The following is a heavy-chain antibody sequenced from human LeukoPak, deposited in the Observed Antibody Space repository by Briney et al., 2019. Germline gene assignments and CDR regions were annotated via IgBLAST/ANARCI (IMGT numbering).Heavy chain of an antibody. CDR2: IYHSGST. CDR3: ARDRESSSWYMDV. V-gene: IGHV4-34*01. CDR1: GGSFSGYY. Sequence: SETLSLTCAVYGGSFSGYYWSWIRQPPGKGLEWIGSIYHSGSTYYNPSLKSRVTISVDTSKNQFSLKLSSVTAADTAVYYCARDRESSSWYMDVWGKGTTVTVSS. J-gene: IGHJ6*03. D-gene: IGHD6-13*01.